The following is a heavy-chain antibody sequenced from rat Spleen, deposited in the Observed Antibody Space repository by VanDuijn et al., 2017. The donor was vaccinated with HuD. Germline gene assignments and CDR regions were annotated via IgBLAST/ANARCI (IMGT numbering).Heavy chain of an antibody. CDR3: TRDRILRSTGFDY. D-gene: IGHD1-6*01. Sequence: EVQLVESGGGLVQPGRSLKLSCVASGFTFNNYWMTWIRQAPGKGLEWVASINYDGGSTYYRDSVKGRFTISRDNAKSSLYLQMDSLRSEDTATYYCTRDRILRSTGFDYWGQGVMVTISS. CDR2: INYDGGST. V-gene: IGHV5-31*01. J-gene: IGHJ2*01. CDR1: GFTFNNYW.